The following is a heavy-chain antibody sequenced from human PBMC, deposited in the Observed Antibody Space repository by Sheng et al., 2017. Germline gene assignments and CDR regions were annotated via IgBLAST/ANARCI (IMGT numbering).Heavy chain of an antibody. D-gene: IGHD3-22*01. V-gene: IGHV4-34*01. J-gene: IGHJ4*02. CDR1: GGSFSGYY. CDR3: ARHYYYDSSGYYPFDY. Sequence: QVQLQQWGAGLLKPSETLSLTCAVYGGSFSGYYWSWIRQPPGKGLEWIGEINHSGSTNYNPSLKSRVTISVDTSKNQFSLKLSSVTAADTAVYYCARHYYYDSSGYYPFDYWGQGTLVTVSS. CDR2: INHSGST.